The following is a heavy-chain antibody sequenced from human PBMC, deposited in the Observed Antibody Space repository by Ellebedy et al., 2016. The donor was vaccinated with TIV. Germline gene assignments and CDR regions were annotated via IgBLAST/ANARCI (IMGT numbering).Heavy chain of an antibody. D-gene: IGHD2-21*02. CDR3: ACWSGDWNGPFDY. Sequence: GESLKISCTASGFTFSSYGMHWVRQAPGKGLEWVAVIWYDGSNKYYADSVKGRFTISRDNSKNTLYLQMNSLRADDTAVYYCACWSGDWNGPFDYWGPGTLVTVST. CDR2: IWYDGSNK. CDR1: GFTFSSYG. J-gene: IGHJ4*02. V-gene: IGHV3-33*01.